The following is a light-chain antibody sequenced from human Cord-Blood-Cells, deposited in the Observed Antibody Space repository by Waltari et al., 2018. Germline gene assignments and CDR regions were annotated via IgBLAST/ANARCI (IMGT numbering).Light chain of an antibody. J-gene: IGKJ1*01. CDR3: QQSYSTPP. CDR2: AAS. CDR1: QSISSY. V-gene: IGKV1-39*01. Sequence: DIQMTQSPSSLSASVGDRVTITCRASQSISSYLNWYQQKPGKAPKLLIYAASSLQSGVPSRFSGSGSATDFTLTISSLQPEDFATYYCQQSYSTPPFGQGTKVEIK.